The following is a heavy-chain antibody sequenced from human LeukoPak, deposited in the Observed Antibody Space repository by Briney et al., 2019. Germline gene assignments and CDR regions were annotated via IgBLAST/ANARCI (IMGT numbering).Heavy chain of an antibody. CDR2: IYHSGST. D-gene: IGHD3-3*01. J-gene: IGHJ3*02. Sequence: SETLSLTCTVSGGSISSYYWSWIRQPPGKGLEWIGYIYHSGSTNYNPSLKSRVTISVDTSKNQFSLKLSSVTAADTAVYYCARTLYDFWSGLSAFDIWGQGTMVTVSS. CDR1: GGSISSYY. CDR3: ARTLYDFWSGLSAFDI. V-gene: IGHV4-59*01.